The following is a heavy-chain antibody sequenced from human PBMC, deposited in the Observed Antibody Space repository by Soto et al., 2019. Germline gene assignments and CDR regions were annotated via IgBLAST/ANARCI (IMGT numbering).Heavy chain of an antibody. Sequence: EVQLLESGGGLVQPGGSLRLSCAASGFTFNNYAMTWVRQAPGKGLEWVSAISGGGDTTSYADSVKGRFTVSRDGPKNTLSLQMSSLRAEYTTLYYCAKGRGGSGSLTPRVDFWGQGTLVTVSS. J-gene: IGHJ4*02. CDR3: AKGRGGSGSLTPRVDF. D-gene: IGHD3-10*01. CDR2: ISGGGDTT. V-gene: IGHV3-23*01. CDR1: GFTFNNYA.